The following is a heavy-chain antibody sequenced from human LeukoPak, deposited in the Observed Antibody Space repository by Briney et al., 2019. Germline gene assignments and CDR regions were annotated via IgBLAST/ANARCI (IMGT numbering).Heavy chain of an antibody. Sequence: QPGGSLRLSCAASGFTFNIYAMSWVRQTPGKGLEWVSTIGNTETYYADSVKGRFTISRDNSRNTLYLQMKSLRAEDTAMYYCAKDSIDHKGVYDAFDVGGKGTMVTVSS. D-gene: IGHD1-14*01. V-gene: IGHV3-23*01. CDR2: IGNTET. J-gene: IGHJ3*01. CDR1: GFTFNIYA. CDR3: AKDSIDHKGVYDAFDV.